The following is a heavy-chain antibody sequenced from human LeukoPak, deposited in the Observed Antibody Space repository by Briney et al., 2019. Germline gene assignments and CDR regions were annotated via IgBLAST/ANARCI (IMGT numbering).Heavy chain of an antibody. V-gene: IGHV3-33*06. J-gene: IGHJ4*02. CDR1: GFTFSSYG. CDR2: IWYDGSNK. D-gene: IGHD2-2*01. Sequence: PGGSLRLSCAASGFTFSSYGMHWVRQAPGKGLEWVAVIWYDGSNKYYADSVKGRFTISRDNSKNTVYLQMNSLRAEDTAVYYCAKSHCGTFSCARADFWGQGTLVTVSS. CDR3: AKSHCGTFSCARADF.